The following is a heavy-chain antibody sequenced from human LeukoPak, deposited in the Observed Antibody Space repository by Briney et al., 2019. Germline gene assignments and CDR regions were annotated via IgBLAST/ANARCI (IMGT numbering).Heavy chain of an antibody. V-gene: IGHV4-34*01. D-gene: IGHD3-16*01. J-gene: IGHJ4*02. CDR2: INHSGST. CDR3: ARFSQYYDSPTHYLDY. CDR1: GGSFSGYY. Sequence: TSETLSLTCAVYGGSFSGYYWSWIRQPPGKGLEWIGEINHSGSTNYNPSLKSRVTISVDTSKNQFSLKLSSVTAADTAVYYCARFSQYYDSPTHYLDYWGQGILVTVSS.